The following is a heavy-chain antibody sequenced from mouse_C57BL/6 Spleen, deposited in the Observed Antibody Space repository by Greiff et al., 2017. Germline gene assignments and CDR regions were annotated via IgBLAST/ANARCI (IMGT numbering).Heavy chain of an antibody. Sequence: EVQVVESGPGMVKPSQSLSLTCTVTGYSITSGYDWHWIRHFPGNKLEWMGYISYSGSTNYNPSLKSRISITHDTSKNHFFLKLNSVTTEDTATYYCARAKSDYYGSSFYAMDYWGQGTSVTVSS. CDR1: GYSITSGYD. J-gene: IGHJ4*01. CDR2: ISYSGST. V-gene: IGHV3-1*01. D-gene: IGHD1-1*01. CDR3: ARAKSDYYGSSFYAMDY.